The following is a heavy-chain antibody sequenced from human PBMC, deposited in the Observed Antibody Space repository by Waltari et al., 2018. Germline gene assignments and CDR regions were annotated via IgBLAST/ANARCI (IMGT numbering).Heavy chain of an antibody. CDR3: ARDMWFGEQPPSH. J-gene: IGHJ4*02. CDR1: GYTFTSYY. D-gene: IGHD3-10*01. V-gene: IGHV1-46*01. CDR2: INPSGGST. Sequence: QVQLVQSGAEVKKPGASVKVSCKASGYTFTSYYMHWVRQAPGQGLEWMGRINPSGGSTSYAQKFQGRVTMTRDTSTSTVYMELSSLRSEDTAVYYCARDMWFGEQPPSHWGQGTLVTVSS.